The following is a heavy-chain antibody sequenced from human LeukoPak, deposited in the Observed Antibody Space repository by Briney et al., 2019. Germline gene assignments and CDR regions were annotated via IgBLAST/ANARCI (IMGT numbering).Heavy chain of an antibody. CDR1: GYTLTELS. V-gene: IGHV1-69*02. J-gene: IGHJ4*02. Sequence: ASVKVSCKVSGYTLTELSMHWVRQAPGKGLEWMGRIIPILGIANYAQKFQGRVTITADKSTNTAYMELSSLRSEDTAVYYCARYYYDSSGSLHFDYWGQGTLVTVSS. CDR2: IIPILGIA. D-gene: IGHD3-22*01. CDR3: ARYYYDSSGSLHFDY.